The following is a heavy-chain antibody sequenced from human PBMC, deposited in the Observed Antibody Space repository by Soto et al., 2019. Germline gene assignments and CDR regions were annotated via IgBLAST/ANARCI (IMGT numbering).Heavy chain of an antibody. CDR2: IYHSGST. Sequence: TLSLTCAVSGGSISSGGYSWSWIRQPPGKGLEWIGYIYHSGSTYYNPSLKSRVTISVDRSKNQFFLKLGSVTAADTAVYYCASIPYYYDSSGYQNDAFDIWGQGTMVTVSS. CDR3: ASIPYYYDSSGYQNDAFDI. D-gene: IGHD3-22*01. CDR1: GGSISSGGYS. V-gene: IGHV4-30-2*01. J-gene: IGHJ3*02.